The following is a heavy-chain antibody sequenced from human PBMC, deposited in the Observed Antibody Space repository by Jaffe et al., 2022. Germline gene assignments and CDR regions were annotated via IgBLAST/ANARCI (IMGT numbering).Heavy chain of an antibody. D-gene: IGHD3-16*01. J-gene: IGHJ5*02. V-gene: IGHV2-5*02. Sequence: QITLKESGPTLVRPTQTLTLTCTFSGFSLSTKGMGVGWIRQPPGKALEWLALIYWDDDEVYSPSLKSRLTITKDTSKNQVVLTMTNMGPGDTATYYCAHRPDQRIIMTRTPKRYNWFGPWGQGTLVTVPS. CDR1: GFSLSTKGMG. CDR3: AHRPDQRIIMTRTPKRYNWFGP. CDR2: IYWDDDE.